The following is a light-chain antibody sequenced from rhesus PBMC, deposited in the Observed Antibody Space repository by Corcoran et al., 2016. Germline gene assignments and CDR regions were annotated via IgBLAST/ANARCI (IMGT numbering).Light chain of an antibody. CDR1: QGISSY. CDR3: AQYNSLPYS. Sequence: DIHMTQSPSCLSASVGDRVTITCRASQGISSYLNWYQQKPGKALKLLIHYAKRLDSGVPSRFSGTGSGTEFTLTISSLQPEDFATYYCAQYNSLPYSFGQVTKVGIK. CDR2: YAK. V-gene: IGKV1-32*01. J-gene: IGKJ2*01.